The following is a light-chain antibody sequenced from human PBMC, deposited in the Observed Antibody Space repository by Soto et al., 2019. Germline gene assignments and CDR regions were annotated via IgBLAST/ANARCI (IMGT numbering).Light chain of an antibody. CDR3: SSYAGSNMGV. J-gene: IGLJ1*01. CDR1: SSDVGGYNY. V-gene: IGLV2-11*01. CDR2: DVD. Sequence: VLTQPRPVSGSPGQSVTISCTGTSSDVGGYNYVSWYQHHPGKAPKLMIYDVDKRPSGVPGRFSGSKSGNTASLTISGLQAEDDADYYCSSYAGSNMGVFGTGTKVTVL.